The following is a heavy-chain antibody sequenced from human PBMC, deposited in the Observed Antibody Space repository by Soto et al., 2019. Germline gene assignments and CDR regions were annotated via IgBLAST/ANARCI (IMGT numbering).Heavy chain of an antibody. J-gene: IGHJ4*02. V-gene: IGHV3-30*18. Sequence: QVQLVEVGGRVVQPGRSLRLSCVASGFTFSSFGMHWVRQAPGKGLEWVASISNDGSEKYYADSKKGRFTISRDNSKNTQYLQMNSLRPEDTAVYYCAKDALVETEPGFDYWGPGTLVTVSS. CDR2: ISNDGSEK. CDR1: GFTFSSFG. D-gene: IGHD5-18*01. CDR3: AKDALVETEPGFDY.